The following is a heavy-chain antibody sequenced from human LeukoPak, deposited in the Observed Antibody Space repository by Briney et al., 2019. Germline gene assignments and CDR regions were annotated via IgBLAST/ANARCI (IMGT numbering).Heavy chain of an antibody. D-gene: IGHD5-12*01. J-gene: IGHJ4*02. V-gene: IGHV3-23*01. CDR1: GFTFSSYG. CDR3: GRGRPRGYSGYVIDY. Sequence: SGGSLRLSCAASGFTFSSYGMSWVRQAPGKGLEWVSAISGSGGNTYYADSVKGRFTISRDNAKNTLYLQMNSLRAEDTAAFYCGRGRPRGYSGYVIDYWGQGTPITVSS. CDR2: ISGSGGNT.